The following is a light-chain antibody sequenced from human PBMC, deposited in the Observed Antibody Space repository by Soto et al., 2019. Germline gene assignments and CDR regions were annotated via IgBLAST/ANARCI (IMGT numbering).Light chain of an antibody. CDR1: QYIGSA. CDR3: QQYGDRPRT. Sequence: EVVLTQSPATLSVAPGDRAARSFRASQYIGSAVAWYHQRSGQAPRLLIFDASIRVPTTPARFSGSVSGTEFTLTISSLESEDFAVYFCQQYGDRPRTFGQGTKVDIK. J-gene: IGKJ1*01. CDR2: DAS. V-gene: IGKV3-15*01.